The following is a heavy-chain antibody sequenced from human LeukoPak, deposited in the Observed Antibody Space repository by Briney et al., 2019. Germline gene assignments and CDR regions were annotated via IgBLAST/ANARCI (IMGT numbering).Heavy chain of an antibody. CDR3: VRDYCSGGSCYESKWFDP. V-gene: IGHV3-33*08. CDR1: GFSVRSYW. D-gene: IGHD2-15*01. J-gene: IGHJ5*02. Sequence: GGSLRLSCAASGFSVRSYWMSWVRQAPGKGLEWVAVIWFDGINTNHADSVKGRFTVSRDNSKNTLFLQMNSLRAEDTAVYFCVRDYCSGGSCYESKWFDPWGQGTLVTVSS. CDR2: IWFDGINT.